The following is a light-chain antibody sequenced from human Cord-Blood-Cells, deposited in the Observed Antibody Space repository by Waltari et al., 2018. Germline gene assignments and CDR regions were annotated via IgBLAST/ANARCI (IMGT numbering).Light chain of an antibody. CDR2: LNSDGSH. Sequence: QLVLTQSPSASASLGASVKLTCTLSSGHSSYAIAWHQQQPEKGPRYLMKLNSDGSHSKGDGNPDRFSGSSSGAERYLTISSLRSEDEADYYCQTWGTGIQVFGGGTKLTVL. J-gene: IGLJ3*02. V-gene: IGLV4-69*01. CDR1: SGHSSYA. CDR3: QTWGTGIQV.